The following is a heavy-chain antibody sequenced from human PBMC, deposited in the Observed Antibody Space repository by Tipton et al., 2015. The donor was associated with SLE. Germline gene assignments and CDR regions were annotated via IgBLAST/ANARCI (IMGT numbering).Heavy chain of an antibody. D-gene: IGHD5-18*01. CDR2: IYYSGST. Sequence: TLSLTCTVSGGSISSYYWSWIRQPPGKGLEWIGYIYYSGSTNYNPSLKSRVTISVDTSKNQFSLKLSSVTAADTAVYYCARNRGDFDVDTAMPPDYWGQGTLVTVSS. J-gene: IGHJ4*02. CDR3: ARNRGDFDVDTAMPPDY. V-gene: IGHV4-59*08. CDR1: GGSISSYY.